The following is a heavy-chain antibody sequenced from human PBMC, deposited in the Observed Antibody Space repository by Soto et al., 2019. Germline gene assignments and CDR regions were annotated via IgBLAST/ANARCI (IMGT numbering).Heavy chain of an antibody. CDR2: IYYSGIT. CDR3: ARHGSN. V-gene: IGHV4-39*01. Sequence: SETLSLTCTVSGVSISNSSYYWGWIRRPPGKGLEWIGTIYYSGITYYNPSLKSRVIISVDTSKNQFSLKLTSVTAADTAVYYCARHGSNWGQGTLVTSPQ. J-gene: IGHJ4*02. CDR1: GVSISNSSYY.